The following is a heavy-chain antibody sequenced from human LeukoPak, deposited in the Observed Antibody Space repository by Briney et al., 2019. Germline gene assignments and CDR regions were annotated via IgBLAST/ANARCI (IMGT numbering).Heavy chain of an antibody. Sequence: GGSLRLSCAASGFTFSSCAMHWIRQAPGKGLEWVAVISDDGNNYSYADSVKGRFTISRDNSKNTLYLQMNSLRAEDTAVYYCAKDRGSGRPYYYYGMDVWGQGTTVTVSS. D-gene: IGHD3-10*01. CDR3: AKDRGSGRPYYYYGMDV. CDR2: ISDDGNNY. J-gene: IGHJ6*02. V-gene: IGHV3-30*04. CDR1: GFTFSSCA.